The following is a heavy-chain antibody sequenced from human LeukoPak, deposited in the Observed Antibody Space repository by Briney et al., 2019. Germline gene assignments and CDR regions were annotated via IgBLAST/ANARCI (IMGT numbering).Heavy chain of an antibody. Sequence: PSETLSLTCAVSGGSISSSNWWSWVRQPPGKGLEWIGEIYHSGSTNYNPSLKSRVTISVDKSKNQFSLKLSSVTAADTAVYYCARDPGLLDYGDYGLRYYGMDVWGQGTTVTVSS. CDR2: IYHSGST. J-gene: IGHJ6*02. V-gene: IGHV4-4*02. CDR1: GGSISSSNW. D-gene: IGHD4-17*01. CDR3: ARDPGLLDYGDYGLRYYGMDV.